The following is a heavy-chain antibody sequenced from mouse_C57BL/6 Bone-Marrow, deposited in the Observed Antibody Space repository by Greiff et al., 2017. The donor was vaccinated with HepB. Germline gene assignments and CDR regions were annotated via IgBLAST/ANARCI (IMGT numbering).Heavy chain of an antibody. CDR2: ISSGSSTI. D-gene: IGHD1-1*01. V-gene: IGHV5-17*01. CDR1: GFTFSDYG. CDR3: AGLYGSSHWYFDV. J-gene: IGHJ1*03. Sequence: EVKLMESGGGLVKPGGSLKLSCAASGFTFSDYGMHWVRQAPEKGLEWVAYISSGSSTIYYADTVKGRFTISRDNTKNTLFLQMTSLRSEDTAMYYCAGLYGSSHWYFDVWGTGTTVTVSS.